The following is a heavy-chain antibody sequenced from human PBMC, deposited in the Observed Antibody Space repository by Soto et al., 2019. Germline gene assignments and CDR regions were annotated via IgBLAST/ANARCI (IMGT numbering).Heavy chain of an antibody. Sequence: QMQLQESGPGLVKPSETLSLTCTVSGGSISSGSYYWGWIRQPPGKALEWIGSIHYSGSTYYNPSLKSRVTISVDTSKNQFSLKLSSVTAADTAVYYCARHKGSGSLDYWGQGTLVTVSS. J-gene: IGHJ4*02. CDR2: IHYSGST. CDR1: GGSISSGSYY. CDR3: ARHKGSGSLDY. D-gene: IGHD6-19*01. V-gene: IGHV4-39*01.